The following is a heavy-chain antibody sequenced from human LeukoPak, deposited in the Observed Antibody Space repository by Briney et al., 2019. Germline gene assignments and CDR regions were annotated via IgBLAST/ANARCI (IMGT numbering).Heavy chain of an antibody. Sequence: SVKVSCKASGGTFSSYAISWVRQAPGQGLEWMGGIIPIFGTANYAQKFQGRVTITADKSTSTAYMELSSLRSEDTAVYCCARPSSGYYGYFDYWGQGTLVTVSS. CDR3: ARPSSGYYGYFDY. CDR1: GGTFSSYA. J-gene: IGHJ4*02. CDR2: IIPIFGTA. V-gene: IGHV1-69*06. D-gene: IGHD3-22*01.